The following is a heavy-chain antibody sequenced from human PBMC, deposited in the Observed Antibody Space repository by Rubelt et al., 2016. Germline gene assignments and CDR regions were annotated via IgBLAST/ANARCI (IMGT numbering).Heavy chain of an antibody. J-gene: IGHJ4*02. Sequence: QVQLQQWGAGLLKPSETLSLTCAVYGGSFSGYYWSWIRQPPGKGLEWIGFGYRRGSPNYNPPLKSRVTITIDMAKNQFFLRLTSVTAADTAVYYCARAHGDYDLDYWGQGILVIVSS. D-gene: IGHD4-17*01. CDR3: ARAHGDYDLDY. CDR2: GYRRGSP. V-gene: IGHV4-34*01. CDR1: GGSFSGYY.